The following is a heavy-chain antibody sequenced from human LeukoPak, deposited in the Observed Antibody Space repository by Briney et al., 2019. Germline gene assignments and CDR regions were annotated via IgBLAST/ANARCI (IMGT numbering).Heavy chain of an antibody. CDR2: IIPILGIA. Sequence: PVKVSCKASGGTFSSYTISWVRQAPGQGLEWMGRIIPILGIANYAQKFQGRVTITADKSMSTAYMELSSLRSEDTAVYYCARVSRNCSSTSCLYYYYYYMDVWGKGTTVTVSS. CDR1: GGTFSSYT. CDR3: ARVSRNCSSTSCLYYYYYYMDV. J-gene: IGHJ6*03. D-gene: IGHD2-2*01. V-gene: IGHV1-69*02.